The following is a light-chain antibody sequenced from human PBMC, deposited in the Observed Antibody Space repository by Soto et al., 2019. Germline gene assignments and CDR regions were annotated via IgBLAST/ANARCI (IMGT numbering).Light chain of an antibody. J-gene: IGKJ1*01. CDR3: QQNHVFWT. CDR1: HSINSW. V-gene: IGKV1-5*01. Sequence: DIQMNQSPSTLSASVADRVTVTCRASHSINSWLAWYQQKPGNAPRLLIDDASSLEGGVPSMFSSSGSGTEFPITISRLKPEDFATYYCQQNHVFWTFGQGTKVDIK. CDR2: DAS.